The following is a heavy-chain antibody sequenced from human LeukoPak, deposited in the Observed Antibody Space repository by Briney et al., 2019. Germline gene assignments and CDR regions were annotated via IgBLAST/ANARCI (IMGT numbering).Heavy chain of an antibody. CDR1: GFTFSNAC. V-gene: IGHV3-7*01. J-gene: IGHJ6*03. CDR3: ARTAHPNYDILTGYYDYYYYYYMDV. Sequence: SGGSLRLSCAASGFTFSNACMSWVRQAPGKGLEWVANIKQDGSENYYVDSVKGRFTISRDNAKNSLYLQMNSLRAEDTAVYYCARTAHPNYDILTGYYDYYYYYYMDVWGKGTTVTVSS. CDR2: IKQDGSEN. D-gene: IGHD3-9*01.